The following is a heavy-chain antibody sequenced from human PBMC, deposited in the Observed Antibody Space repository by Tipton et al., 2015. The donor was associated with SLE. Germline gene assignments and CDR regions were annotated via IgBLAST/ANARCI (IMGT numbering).Heavy chain of an antibody. CDR3: ARGVTWGSSWTGWFDP. D-gene: IGHD6-13*01. CDR2: ISSSSSYI. J-gene: IGHJ5*02. CDR1: GFTFSSYS. Sequence: GSLRLSCAASGFTFSSYSMNWVRQAPGKGLEWVSSISSSSSYIYYADSVKGRFTISRDNAKNSLYLQMNSLRAEDTAVYYCARGVTWGSSWTGWFDPWGQGTLVTVSS. V-gene: IGHV3-21*01.